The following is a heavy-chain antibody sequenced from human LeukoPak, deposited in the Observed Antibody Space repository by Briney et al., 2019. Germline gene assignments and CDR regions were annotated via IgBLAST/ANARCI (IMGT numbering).Heavy chain of an antibody. V-gene: IGHV3-23*01. Sequence: GGSLRLSCAASGFTFSSYAMSWVRQAPGKGLEWVSAISGSGGSTYYADSVKGRFTISRDNSKNTLYLQMNSLRTEDTALYYCAKGSSWGGLDYWGQGTLVTVSS. CDR2: ISGSGGST. J-gene: IGHJ4*02. CDR1: GFTFSSYA. CDR3: AKGSSWGGLDY. D-gene: IGHD3-16*01.